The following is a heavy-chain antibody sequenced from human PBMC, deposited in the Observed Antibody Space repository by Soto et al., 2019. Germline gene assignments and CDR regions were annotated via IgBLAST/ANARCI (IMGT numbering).Heavy chain of an antibody. CDR1: GFTFDDYG. CDR3: AKDFYPLTSPGGYYYGMDV. Sequence: LSCAASGFTFDDYGMHWVRQAPGKGLEWVSSLSWNSDSIIYAESVKGRFTISRDNARDSLYLQLNSLRAEDTALYFCAKDFYPLTSPGGYYYGMDVWGQGTTVTVSS. CDR2: LSWNSDSI. D-gene: IGHD2-2*01. J-gene: IGHJ6*02. V-gene: IGHV3-9*01.